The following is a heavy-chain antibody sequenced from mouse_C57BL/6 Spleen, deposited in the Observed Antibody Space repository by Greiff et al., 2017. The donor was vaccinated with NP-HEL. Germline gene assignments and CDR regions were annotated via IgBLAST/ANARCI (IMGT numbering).Heavy chain of an antibody. Sequence: QVQLQQPGTELVKPGASVKLSCKASGYTFTSYWMHWVKQRPGHGLEWIGNINPSNGGTNYNEKFKSKATLTVDKSSSTAYMQLSSLTSEDSAVYYCAREEGYYVPAWFAYWGQGTLVTVSA. D-gene: IGHD2-3*01. CDR3: AREEGYYVPAWFAY. CDR1: GYTFTSYW. CDR2: INPSNGGT. J-gene: IGHJ3*01. V-gene: IGHV1-53*01.